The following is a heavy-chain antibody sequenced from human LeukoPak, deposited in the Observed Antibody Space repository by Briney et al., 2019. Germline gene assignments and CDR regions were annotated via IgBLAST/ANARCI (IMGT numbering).Heavy chain of an antibody. CDR3: LRGDRRDF. D-gene: IGHD2-21*02. CDR2: IDSSSSSK. CDR1: GFTFSSYW. V-gene: IGHV3-21*01. J-gene: IGHJ4*02. Sequence: GGSLRLSCAASGFTFSSYWMHWVRQAPGKGLEWLSSIDSSSSSKFYAHSVRGRFIISRDNARKSLYLQMNSVTAEDTAVYFCLRGDRRDFWGQGTLLVVSS.